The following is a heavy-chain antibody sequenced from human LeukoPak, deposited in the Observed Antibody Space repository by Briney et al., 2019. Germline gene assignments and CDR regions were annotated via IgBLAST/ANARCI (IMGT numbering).Heavy chain of an antibody. CDR1: GFTFISYS. D-gene: IGHD2-15*01. CDR3: AKDGGESPKFDY. Sequence: GGSLRLSCAASGFTFISYSIHWVRQAPGKGLEWVAFIRYDGSNTYYADSVKGRFTISRDNSKNTLYLQMNSLRTEDTAVYYCAKDGGESPKFDYWGQGTLVTVSS. V-gene: IGHV3-30*02. J-gene: IGHJ4*02. CDR2: IRYDGSNT.